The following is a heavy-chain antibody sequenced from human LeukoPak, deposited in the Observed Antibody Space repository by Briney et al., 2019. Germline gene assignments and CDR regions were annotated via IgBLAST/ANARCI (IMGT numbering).Heavy chain of an antibody. Sequence: KSSETLSLTCTVSGGSVSSSTYYWNWIRQPPGKGLEWIGYIYNSGSTNYNPSFKSRLTISVDTSRNQFSLKVNSVTAADTAVYYCARGQVGATQLFDYWGQGTRVTVSS. D-gene: IGHD1-26*01. V-gene: IGHV4-61*01. CDR2: IYNSGST. CDR3: ARGQVGATQLFDY. CDR1: GGSVSSSTYY. J-gene: IGHJ4*02.